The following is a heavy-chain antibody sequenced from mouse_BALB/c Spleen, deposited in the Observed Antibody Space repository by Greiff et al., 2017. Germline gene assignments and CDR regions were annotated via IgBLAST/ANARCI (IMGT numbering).Heavy chain of an antibody. CDR2: ISYDGSN. CDR1: GYSITSGYY. V-gene: IGHV3-6*02. J-gene: IGHJ3*01. CDR3: GTSQFAY. Sequence: EVQPVESGPGLVKPSQSLSLTCSVTGYSITSGYYWNWIRQFPGNKLEWMGYISYDGSNNYNPSLKNRISITRDTSKNQFFLKLNSVTTEDTATYYCGTSQFAYWGQGTLVTVSA.